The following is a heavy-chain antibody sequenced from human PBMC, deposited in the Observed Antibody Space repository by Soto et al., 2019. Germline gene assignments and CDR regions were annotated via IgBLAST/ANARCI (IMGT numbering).Heavy chain of an antibody. CDR2: IKQDGSEK. CDR1: GFTFSSYW. CDR3: ARGLLWFGELLENFDY. Sequence: EVQLVESGGGLVQPGGSLRLSCAASGFTFSSYWMSWVRQAPGKGLEWVANIKQDGSEKYYVDSVKGRFTISRDNAKNSLYLQMNSLRAEDTAVYYCARGLLWFGELLENFDYLGQGTLVTVSS. D-gene: IGHD3-10*01. V-gene: IGHV3-7*01. J-gene: IGHJ4*02.